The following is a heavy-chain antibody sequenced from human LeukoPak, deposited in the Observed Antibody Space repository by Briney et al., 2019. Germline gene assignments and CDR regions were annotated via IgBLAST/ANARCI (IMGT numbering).Heavy chain of an antibody. V-gene: IGHV3-21*01. D-gene: IGHD3-9*01. CDR3: ARPPLRYFDWLPNRGPLDAFDI. CDR2: ISSSSSYI. J-gene: IGHJ3*02. Sequence: GGSLRLSCAASGFTFSSYSMNWVRQAPGKGLEWVSSISSSSSYIYYADSVKGRFTISRDNAKNSLYLQMNSLRAEDTAVYYCARPPLRYFDWLPNRGPLDAFDIWGQGTMVTVSS. CDR1: GFTFSSYS.